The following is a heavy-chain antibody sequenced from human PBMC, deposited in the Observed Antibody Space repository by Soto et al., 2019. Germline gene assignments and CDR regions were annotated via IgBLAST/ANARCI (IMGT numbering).Heavy chain of an antibody. V-gene: IGHV1-69*02. CDR3: ARLRDSDGMDV. D-gene: IGHD1-26*01. CDR2: IIPILGIA. Sequence: QVQLVQSGAEVKKPGSSVKVSCKASGGTFSSYTISWVRQAPGQGLEWMGRIIPILGIANYAQKFQGRVTIAADKSTSTAYMELSSLRSEDTAVYYCARLRDSDGMDVWGRGTTVTVSS. J-gene: IGHJ6*02. CDR1: GGTFSSYT.